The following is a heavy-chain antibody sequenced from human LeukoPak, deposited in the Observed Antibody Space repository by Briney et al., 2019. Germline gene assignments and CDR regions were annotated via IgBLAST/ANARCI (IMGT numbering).Heavy chain of an antibody. CDR2: ISGSGGST. D-gene: IGHD6-6*01. V-gene: IGHV3-23*01. CDR1: GFTFSSYG. CDR3: ARDAVRSLKYSSPPGHVDY. Sequence: GGSLRLSCAASGFTFSSYGMSWVRQAPGKGLEWVSAISGSGGSTSYAQKFQGRVTMTRDMSTSTVYMELSSLRSEDTAVYYCARDAVRSLKYSSPPGHVDYWGQGTLVTVSS. J-gene: IGHJ4*02.